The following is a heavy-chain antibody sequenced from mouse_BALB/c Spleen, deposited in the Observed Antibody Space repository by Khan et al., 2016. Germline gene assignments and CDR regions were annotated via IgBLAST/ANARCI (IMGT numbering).Heavy chain of an antibody. CDR1: GYSITSGYG. CDR2: ISDSGST. V-gene: IGHV3-2*02. CDR3: ARTARLTY. J-gene: IGHJ2*01. D-gene: IGHD1-2*01. Sequence: EVQLQESGPGLVKPSQSLSLSCTATGYSITSGYGWNWNRQFPGNKLEWMGYISDSGSTKYNPSLKSRISITRDTSNNQSYLQLNSVTTEDISTFSCARTARLTYGGQGTTLTVSS.